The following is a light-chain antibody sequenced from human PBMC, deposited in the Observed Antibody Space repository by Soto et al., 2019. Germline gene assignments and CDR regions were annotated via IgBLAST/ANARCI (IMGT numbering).Light chain of an antibody. Sequence: EIVLTHSPATLSVSPWEIATLSCRASQSVSSYLAWYQQKPGQAPRLLIYDASNRATGIPDRFSGSGSGTEFTLTISSLQSEDFAVYYCQQYNNWPPWTFGHGTKVDIK. CDR1: QSVSSY. J-gene: IGKJ1*01. CDR2: DAS. V-gene: IGKV3D-15*01. CDR3: QQYNNWPPWT.